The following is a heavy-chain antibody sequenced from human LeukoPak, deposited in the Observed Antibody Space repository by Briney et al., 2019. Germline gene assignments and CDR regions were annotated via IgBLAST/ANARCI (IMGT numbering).Heavy chain of an antibody. CDR2: IYYSGST. D-gene: IGHD2-2*01. CDR3: ARGRPRVPAATGGYFDY. Sequence: SETLSLTCTVSGGSISSYYWSWIRQPPGKGLEWIGYIYYSGSTNYNPSLKSRVTISVDTSKNQFSLKLSSVTAADTAVYYCARGRPRVPAATGGYFDYWGQGTLVTVSS. J-gene: IGHJ4*02. CDR1: GGSISSYY. V-gene: IGHV4-59*12.